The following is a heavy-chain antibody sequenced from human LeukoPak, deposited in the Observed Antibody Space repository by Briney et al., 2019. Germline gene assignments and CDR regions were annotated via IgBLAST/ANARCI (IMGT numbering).Heavy chain of an antibody. J-gene: IGHJ4*02. CDR3: AKDPPKNYYYDSSGYGGFDY. CDR2: ISGSGGST. Sequence: PGGSLRLSCAASGFTFSSYAMSWVRQAPGKGLEWVSAISGSGGSTYYADSVKGRFTISRDNSKNTLYLQMNSLRAEDTAVYYCAKDPPKNYYYDSSGYGGFDYWGQGTLVTVSS. D-gene: IGHD3-22*01. CDR1: GFTFSSYA. V-gene: IGHV3-23*01.